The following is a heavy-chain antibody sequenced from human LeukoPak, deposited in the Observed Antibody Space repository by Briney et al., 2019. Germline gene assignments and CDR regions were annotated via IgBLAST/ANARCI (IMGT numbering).Heavy chain of an antibody. D-gene: IGHD5-18*01. CDR1: GGSITSYY. V-gene: IGHV4-59*01. Sequence: SESLSLTCTVSGGSITSYYWSWLRQPPGKGLEWIGSIYHSGSTNYNPSLKSRVTISVDTSKNQFSLKLSSVTAADTALYYCARETGYRYDYWGQGALVTVSS. CDR2: IYHSGST. CDR3: ARETGYRYDY. J-gene: IGHJ4*02.